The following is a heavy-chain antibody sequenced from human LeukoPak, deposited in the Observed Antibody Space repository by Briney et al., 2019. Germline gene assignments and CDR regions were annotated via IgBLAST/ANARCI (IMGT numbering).Heavy chain of an antibody. Sequence: SETLSLTCAVSGGSISSGGYSWSWIRQPPGKGLEWIGYIYHSGSTYYNPSLKSRVTISVDRSKNQFSLKLSSVTAADTAVYYCARGSTSLDFDYWGQGTLVTVSS. V-gene: IGHV4-30-2*01. D-gene: IGHD2-2*01. CDR2: IYHSGST. CDR3: ARGSTSLDFDY. CDR1: GGSISSGGYS. J-gene: IGHJ4*02.